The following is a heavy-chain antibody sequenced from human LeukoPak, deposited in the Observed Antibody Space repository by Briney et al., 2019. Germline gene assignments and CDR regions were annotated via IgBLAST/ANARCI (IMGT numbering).Heavy chain of an antibody. V-gene: IGHV3-30-3*01. J-gene: IGHJ4*02. Sequence: PGGSLRLSCAASGFTFSGYAVHWVRQAPGKGLEWVAVISYDGSHKYYADSVKGRFTISRDNSKNTLYLQMNSLRAEDTAVYYCARGYYYGSGTYSYFDYWGQGTLVTVSS. D-gene: IGHD3-10*01. CDR1: GFTFSGYA. CDR3: ARGYYYGSGTYSYFDY. CDR2: ISYDGSHK.